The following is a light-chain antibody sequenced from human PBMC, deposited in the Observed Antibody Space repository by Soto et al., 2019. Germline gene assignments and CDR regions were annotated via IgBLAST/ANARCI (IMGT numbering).Light chain of an antibody. Sequence: IVMTQSPATLSVAPGGRVTFSCRASQGISKKVAWYQHKPGQAPRLLIYGASNRATGIPDRFSGSGSGTDFTPTISRLEPEDYAVYYCQQYGHSLWTFGQGTKVDIK. J-gene: IGKJ1*01. V-gene: IGKV3D-15*01. CDR2: GAS. CDR3: QQYGHSLWT. CDR1: QGISKK.